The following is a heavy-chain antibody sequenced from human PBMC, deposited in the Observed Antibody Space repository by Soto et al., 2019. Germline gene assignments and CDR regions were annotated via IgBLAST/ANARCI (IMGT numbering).Heavy chain of an antibody. Sequence: QVQLVESGGGVVQPGTSLRLSCAASGFTFSGYSMHWVRQAPGKGLEWVAFVYYDGSGKYYADSVKGRFTISRDNSKNTLYLQLNSLSAEDSALYFCARDPPGSGSWFDSWGQGTLVTVSS. CDR2: VYYDGSGK. J-gene: IGHJ5*01. V-gene: IGHV3-30-3*01. CDR1: GFTFSGYS. CDR3: ARDPPGSGSWFDS. D-gene: IGHD3-10*01.